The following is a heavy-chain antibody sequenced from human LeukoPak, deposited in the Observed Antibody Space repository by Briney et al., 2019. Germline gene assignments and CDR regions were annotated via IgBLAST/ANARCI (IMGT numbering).Heavy chain of an antibody. CDR2: ISGSGGST. J-gene: IGHJ4*02. Sequence: PGGSLRLSCAASGFTFSSYAMSWVRQAPGKGLEWVSAISGSGGSTYYADSVKGRFTISRDNSKNTLYLQMNSLRAEDTAVYYCAKGPRSSWYGGENYWGQGTLVTVSS. D-gene: IGHD6-13*01. V-gene: IGHV3-23*01. CDR1: GFTFSSYA. CDR3: AKGPRSSWYGGENY.